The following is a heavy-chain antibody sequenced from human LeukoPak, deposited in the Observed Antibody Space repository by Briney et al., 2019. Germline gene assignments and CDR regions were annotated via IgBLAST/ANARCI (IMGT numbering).Heavy chain of an antibody. J-gene: IGHJ3*02. D-gene: IGHD2-2*03. CDR2: IIPIFGTA. CDR1: GGTFSSYA. Sequence: ASVKVSCKASGGTFSSYAISWVRQTPGQGLEWMGGIIPIFGTANYAQKFQGRVTITADESTSTAYMELSSLRSEDTAVNSCARAGYCSTTSCSYDAFDIWGQGTMVIVSS. CDR3: ARAGYCSTTSCSYDAFDI. V-gene: IGHV1-69*13.